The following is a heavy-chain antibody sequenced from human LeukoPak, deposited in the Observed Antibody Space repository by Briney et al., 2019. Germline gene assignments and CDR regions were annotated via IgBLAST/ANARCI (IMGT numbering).Heavy chain of an antibody. D-gene: IGHD3-10*01. CDR3: ASTRGDLSDAFDI. CDR1: GFTFSSYW. CDR2: INTDGSST. J-gene: IGHJ3*02. V-gene: IGHV3-74*01. Sequence: GGSLRLSCAASGFTFSSYWMHWVRQAPGKGLVWVSHINTDGSSTSYADSVKGRFTISRDNAKNTLYLQMNSLRAEDTAVYYCASTRGDLSDAFDIWGQGTMVTVSS.